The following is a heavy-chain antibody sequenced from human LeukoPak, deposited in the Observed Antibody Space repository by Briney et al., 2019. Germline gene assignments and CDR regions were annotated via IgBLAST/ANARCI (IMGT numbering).Heavy chain of an antibody. CDR3: ARRLDFWSGSGYYYYYMDV. CDR1: GYSFTIYW. Sequence: GESLKISCKGSGYSFTIYWIGWVRQMPGKGLEWMGIIYPGDSDTRYSPSFQGQVTISADKSISTAYLQWSSLKASDTAMYYCARRLDFWSGSGYYYYYMDVWGKGTTVTVSS. CDR2: IYPGDSDT. D-gene: IGHD3-3*01. J-gene: IGHJ6*03. V-gene: IGHV5-51*01.